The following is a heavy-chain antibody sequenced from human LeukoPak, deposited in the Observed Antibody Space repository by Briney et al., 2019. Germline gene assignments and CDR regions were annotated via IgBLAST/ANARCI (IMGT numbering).Heavy chain of an antibody. CDR2: INHSGST. D-gene: IGHD3-10*01. CDR3: ARGKGRRFGEYDLSENYYYYYFYMDV. V-gene: IGHV4-34*01. CDR1: GGSFSGYY. J-gene: IGHJ6*03. Sequence: PSETLSLTCAVYGGSFSGYYWSWIRQPPGKGLEWIGEINHSGSTNYNPSLKSRVTISVATTKNQFSLKRSSVTAADTAVYYCARGKGRRFGEYDLSENYYYYYFYMDVWGKGTTVTISS.